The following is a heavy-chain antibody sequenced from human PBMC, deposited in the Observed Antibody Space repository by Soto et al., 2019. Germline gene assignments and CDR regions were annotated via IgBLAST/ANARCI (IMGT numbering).Heavy chain of an antibody. CDR1: GGTFSSYA. CDR2: ISPICGTA. Sequence: QVQLVQSGAEVKKPGSSVKVSCKASGGTFSSYAISWVRQAPGQGLEWMGGISPICGTANYAQKFQGRVTITADKSTSTAYMELSSLRSEDTAVYYCARRRYSSGWTGSWFDPWGQGTLVTVSS. J-gene: IGHJ5*02. D-gene: IGHD6-19*01. CDR3: ARRRYSSGWTGSWFDP. V-gene: IGHV1-69*06.